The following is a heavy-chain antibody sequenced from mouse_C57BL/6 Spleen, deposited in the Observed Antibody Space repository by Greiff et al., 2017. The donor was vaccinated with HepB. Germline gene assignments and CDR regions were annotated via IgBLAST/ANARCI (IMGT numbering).Heavy chain of an antibody. V-gene: IGHV1-61*01. CDR3: ARHYYGSSPYAMDY. D-gene: IGHD1-1*01. CDR1: GYTFTSYW. Sequence: VQLQQPGAELVRPGSSVKLSCQASGYTFTSYWLDWVKQRPGQGLEWIGNIYPFDSETHYNQKFKDKATLTVDKSSSTAYMQLSSLTSEDSAVYYCARHYYGSSPYAMDYWGQGTSVTVSS. J-gene: IGHJ4*01. CDR2: IYPFDSET.